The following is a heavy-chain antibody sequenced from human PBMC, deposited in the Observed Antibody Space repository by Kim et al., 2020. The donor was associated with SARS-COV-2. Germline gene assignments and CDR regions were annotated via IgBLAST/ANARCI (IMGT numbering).Heavy chain of an antibody. Sequence: DAVKGRFTSSRDNAKNARYRQMNSLRAEDTALYYCAKDIGQQLPPGACDIWGQGTMVTVSS. V-gene: IGHV3-9*01. J-gene: IGHJ3*02. D-gene: IGHD6-13*01. CDR3: AKDIGQQLPPGACDI.